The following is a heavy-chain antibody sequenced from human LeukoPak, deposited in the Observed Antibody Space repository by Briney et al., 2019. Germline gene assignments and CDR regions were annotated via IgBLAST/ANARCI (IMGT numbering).Heavy chain of an antibody. CDR1: GFTFSSYA. J-gene: IGHJ4*02. V-gene: IGHV3-23*01. D-gene: IGHD3-9*01. Sequence: GGSLRLSCAASGFTFSSYAMSWVRQAPGKGLEWVSAISGSGGSTYYADSVKGRFTISRDNSKNTLHLQMNSLRAEDTAVYYCAKDLRYFDWYPFDYWGQGTLVTVSS. CDR2: ISGSGGST. CDR3: AKDLRYFDWYPFDY.